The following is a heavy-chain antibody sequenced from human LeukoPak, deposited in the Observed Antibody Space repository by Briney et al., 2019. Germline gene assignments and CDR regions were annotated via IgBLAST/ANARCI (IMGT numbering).Heavy chain of an antibody. D-gene: IGHD3-9*01. CDR2: IIPIFGTA. Sequence: GASVKVSCKASGGTFSSYAISWVRQAPGQGLEWMGGIIPIFGTANYAQKFQGRGTITADESTSTAYMELSSLRSEDTAVYYFARDRDEYYDILTGYCSLDYWGQGTLVTVSS. CDR1: GGTFSSYA. V-gene: IGHV1-69*01. J-gene: IGHJ4*02. CDR3: ARDRDEYYDILTGYCSLDY.